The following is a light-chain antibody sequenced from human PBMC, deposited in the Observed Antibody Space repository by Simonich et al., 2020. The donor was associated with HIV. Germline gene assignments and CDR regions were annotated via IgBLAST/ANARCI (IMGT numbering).Light chain of an antibody. CDR2: LGA. J-gene: IGKJ2*01. Sequence: DIVMTQSPLSLPVTPGEPASISCRSSQSLLHGNGYNSLDWFLQKPGQSPQLLIYLGANRASGVPDRISGRGSGTDFTLKISRVEAEDVGVHYCMQALQTPMYTFGQGTKLEIK. CDR3: MQALQTPMYT. V-gene: IGKV2-28*01. CDR1: QSLLHGNGYNS.